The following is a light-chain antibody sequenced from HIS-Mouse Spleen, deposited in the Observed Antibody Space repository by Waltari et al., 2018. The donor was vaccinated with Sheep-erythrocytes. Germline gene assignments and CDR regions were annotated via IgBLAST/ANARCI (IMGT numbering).Light chain of an antibody. CDR1: QSISSY. Sequence: DIQMTQSPSSLSASVGDRVTITCRASQSISSYLNWYQQKPVKAPKLLIYAASSLQSEVPSRFSGSGSGTDFTLTISSLQPEDFATYYCQQSYSTPYTFGQGTKLEIK. V-gene: IGKV1-39*01. J-gene: IGKJ2*01. CDR2: AAS. CDR3: QQSYSTPYT.